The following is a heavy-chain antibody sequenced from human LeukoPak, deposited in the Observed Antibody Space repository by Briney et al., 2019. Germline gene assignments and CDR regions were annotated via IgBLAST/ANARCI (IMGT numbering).Heavy chain of an antibody. D-gene: IGHD1-26*01. J-gene: IGHJ5*02. V-gene: IGHV3-48*03. Sequence: PGGSLRLSCAASGFTFSSYEMNWVRQAPGKGLEWVSYISSSGSTIYYADSVKGRFTNSRDNAKNSLYLQMNSLRAEDTAVYYCARAGSGRSPDWFDPWGQGTLVTVSS. CDR1: GFTFSSYE. CDR2: ISSSGSTI. CDR3: ARAGSGRSPDWFDP.